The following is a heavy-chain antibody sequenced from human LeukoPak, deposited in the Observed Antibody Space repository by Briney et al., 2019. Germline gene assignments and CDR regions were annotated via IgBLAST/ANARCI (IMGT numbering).Heavy chain of an antibody. CDR2: INLNSGGT. V-gene: IGHV1-2*02. Sequence: ASVKVSCKASGYTFTGYYMHWVRQAPGQGLEWMGWINLNSGGTNYAQKFQGRVTVTRDTSISTAYMELSRLRSDDTAVYFCASDPAVTSSGFPFDYWGQGTLVTVSS. CDR3: ASDPAVTSSGFPFDY. J-gene: IGHJ4*02. D-gene: IGHD3-10*01. CDR1: GYTFTGYY.